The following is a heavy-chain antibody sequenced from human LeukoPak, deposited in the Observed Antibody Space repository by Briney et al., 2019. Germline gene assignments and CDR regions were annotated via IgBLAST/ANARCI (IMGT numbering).Heavy chain of an antibody. CDR1: GITFSNSW. V-gene: IGHV3-7*01. CDR2: IRPDGSEG. CDR3: ARDVAYSAFDY. J-gene: IGHJ4*02. D-gene: IGHD2-21*01. Sequence: GGSLRLSCTTSGITFSNSWMSWVRQPPGKGLEWVATIRPDGSEGYYADSVRGRFTISRDNSKNSFYLQMSSLRAEDTGVFYCARDVAYSAFDYWGQGTLVTVSS.